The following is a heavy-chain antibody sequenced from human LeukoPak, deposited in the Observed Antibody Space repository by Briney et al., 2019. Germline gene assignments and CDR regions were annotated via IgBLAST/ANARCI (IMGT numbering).Heavy chain of an antibody. J-gene: IGHJ4*02. Sequence: GGSLRLSCAASGFTFRSYSMNWVRQAPGKGLEWVSLISSSSTYIYYADSVKGRFTISRDNAKNSLYLQMNSLTAEDTAVYYCARSEPGGGILTVSPNDYWGQGTLVTVSS. D-gene: IGHD3-9*01. CDR2: ISSSSTYI. V-gene: IGHV3-21*01. CDR3: ARSEPGGGILTVSPNDY. CDR1: GFTFRSYS.